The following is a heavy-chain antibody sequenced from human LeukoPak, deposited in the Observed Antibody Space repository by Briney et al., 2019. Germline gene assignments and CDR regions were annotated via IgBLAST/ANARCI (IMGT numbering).Heavy chain of an antibody. V-gene: IGHV1-2*02. CDR3: ARERIWFGELLFNY. Sequence: ASVKVSRKASGYTFTGYYMHWVRQAPGQGLEWMGWINPNSGGTNYAQKFQGRVTMTRDTSISTAYMELSRLRSDDTAVYYCARERIWFGELLFNYWGQGTLVTVSS. CDR2: INPNSGGT. J-gene: IGHJ4*02. CDR1: GYTFTGYY. D-gene: IGHD3-10*01.